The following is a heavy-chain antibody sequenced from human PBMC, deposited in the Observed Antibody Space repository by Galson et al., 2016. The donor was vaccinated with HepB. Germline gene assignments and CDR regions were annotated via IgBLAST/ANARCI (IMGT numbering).Heavy chain of an antibody. Sequence: SLRLSCAASGFTFSDSAMHWVRQASGKGLEWVGRIRNKAYTYATAYAASVNGRFTISRDDSKNTAYLQMNSLKTEDTAVYYCTSAFSTYYDILTGYYTKDFWGQGTLVTVSS. CDR1: GFTFSDSA. D-gene: IGHD3-9*01. J-gene: IGHJ4*02. CDR2: IRNKAYTYAT. CDR3: TSAFSTYYDILTGYYTKDF. V-gene: IGHV3-73*01.